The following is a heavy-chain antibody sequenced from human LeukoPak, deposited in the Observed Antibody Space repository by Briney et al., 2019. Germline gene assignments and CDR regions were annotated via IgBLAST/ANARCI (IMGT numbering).Heavy chain of an antibody. CDR3: ARRHMEHPDLDY. J-gene: IGHJ4*02. CDR2: ISADGTT. Sequence: GGSLRLPCEPPGFTFSNDFMSGVGQAPGKGPEWVSVISADGTTYYADSVKGRFTISRDDSKNTLYLQMSSLRAEDTATYYCARRHMEHPDLDYWGQGTLVTVSS. V-gene: IGHV3-66*04. CDR1: GFTFSNDF. D-gene: IGHD1-26*01.